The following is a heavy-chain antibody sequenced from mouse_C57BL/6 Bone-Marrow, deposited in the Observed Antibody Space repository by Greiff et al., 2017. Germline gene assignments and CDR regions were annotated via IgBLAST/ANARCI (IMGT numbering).Heavy chain of an antibody. D-gene: IGHD1-1*01. CDR2: IWTGGGT. V-gene: IGHV2-9-1*01. Sequence: QVQLKQSGPGLVAPSQSLSITCTVSGFSLPSYAISWVRQPPGKGLEWLGVIWTGGGTNYTSALKSRLSIRKDNSKSQVFLKMNSLQTDDTARYYCAHRPFYYGSSYFADWGQGTTLTVSA. CDR1: GFSLPSYA. CDR3: AHRPFYYGSSYFAD. J-gene: IGHJ2*01.